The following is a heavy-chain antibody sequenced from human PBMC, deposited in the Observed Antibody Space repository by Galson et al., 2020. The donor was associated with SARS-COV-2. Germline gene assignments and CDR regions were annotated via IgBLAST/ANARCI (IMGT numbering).Heavy chain of an antibody. V-gene: IGHV3-21*01. CDR1: GFPFSTYS. CDR3: ARDEGIRGYNYGRLYYGMDV. J-gene: IGHJ6*02. Sequence: NSGRSLRLSCTASGFPFSTYSMNWVRLAPRNGLEWVSSISTSSSYTSYVDSVKGRFSISRDNPRNSLYLQMNSLRAEDTAVYYCARDEGIRGYNYGRLYYGMDVWGQGTTVTVSS. D-gene: IGHD5-18*01. CDR2: ISTSSSYT.